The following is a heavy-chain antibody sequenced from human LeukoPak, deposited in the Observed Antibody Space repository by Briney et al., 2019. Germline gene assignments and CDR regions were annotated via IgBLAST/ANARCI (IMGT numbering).Heavy chain of an antibody. CDR2: ISYDGSNK. D-gene: IGHD2-15*01. CDR1: GFTFSSYA. J-gene: IGHJ4*02. CDR3: ATATLGVVVNFDY. Sequence: GRSLRLSCAASGFTFSSYAMHWVRQAPGKGLEWVAVISYDGSNKYYADSVKGRFTISRDNAKNSLYLQMNSLRADDTAVYYCATATLGVVVNFDYWGQGTLVTVSS. V-gene: IGHV3-30-3*01.